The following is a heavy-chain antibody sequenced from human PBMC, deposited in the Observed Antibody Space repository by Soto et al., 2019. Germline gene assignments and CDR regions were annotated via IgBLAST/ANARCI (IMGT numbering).Heavy chain of an antibody. J-gene: IGHJ4*02. CDR3: AREGVPAPNSSSWRIDD. CDR1: GGSVSSGSYY. V-gene: IGHV4-61*01. D-gene: IGHD6-13*01. CDR2: IYYSRST. Sequence: PSETLSLTCTVSGGSVSSGSYYWSWIRQPPGKGLEWIGYIYYSRSTNYNPSLKSRVTISVDTSKNQFSLKLSSVTAADTAVYYCAREGVPAPNSSSWRIDDWGQGTLVTVSS.